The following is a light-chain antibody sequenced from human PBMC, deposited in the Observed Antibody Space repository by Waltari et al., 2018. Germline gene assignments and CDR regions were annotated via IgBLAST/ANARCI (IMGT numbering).Light chain of an antibody. Sequence: QSALTQPPSASGSPGPSVHISCTGTSSDVGGYHYVSWYQHHPGKAPKFMIYEVSKRPSGVPDRFSGSKSGNTASLTVSGLQAEDEADYYCSSYAGSNTWVFGGGTKLTVL. CDR3: SSYAGSNTWV. J-gene: IGLJ3*02. CDR2: EVS. CDR1: SSDVGGYHY. V-gene: IGLV2-8*01.